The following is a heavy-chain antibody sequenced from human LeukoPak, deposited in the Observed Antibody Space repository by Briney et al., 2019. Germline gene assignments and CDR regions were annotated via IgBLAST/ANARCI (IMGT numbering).Heavy chain of an antibody. CDR2: INPNRSGT. CDR1: GYAFTCYY. J-gene: IGHJ5*02. V-gene: IGHV1-2*06. CDR3: SRDPPYNDYGCTNWFDP. Sequence: SVKVSFTSSGYAFTCYYMHLIRPPPGQGQERMGRINPNRSGTNYAQKFQVRVTITRYTSNSTDSLDLHMLRSNDTAVSYSSRDPPYNDYGCTNWFDPWGQGTLVTVSS. D-gene: IGHD4/OR15-4a*01.